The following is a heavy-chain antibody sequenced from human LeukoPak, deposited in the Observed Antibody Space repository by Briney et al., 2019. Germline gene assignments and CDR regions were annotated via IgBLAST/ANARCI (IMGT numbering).Heavy chain of an antibody. D-gene: IGHD4-17*01. CDR3: ARVRGPYGWFDP. J-gene: IGHJ5*02. CDR2: VYTSGST. CDR1: GGSISSYY. V-gene: IGHV4-4*07. Sequence: SETLSLTCTVSGGSISSYYWSWIRRPAGKGLEWIGRVYTSGSTSYNPSLKSRVTMSIDTSKNQFSLKLSSVTAADTAAYYCARVRGPYGWFDPWGQGTQVTVSS.